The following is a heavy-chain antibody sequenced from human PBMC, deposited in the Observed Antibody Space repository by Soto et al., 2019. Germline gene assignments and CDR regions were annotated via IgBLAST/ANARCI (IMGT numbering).Heavy chain of an antibody. CDR3: AGWIQLQQYYYYGMDV. V-gene: IGHV4-59*08. D-gene: IGHD5-18*01. CDR1: GGSISSYY. CDR2: IYYSVST. Sequence: SETLSLTCTVSGGSISSYYWSWIRQPPGKGLEWIGYIYYSVSTNYNPSLKSRVTISVDTSKNQFSLKLSSVTAADTAVYYCAGWIQLQQYYYYGMDVWGQGTTVTVSS. J-gene: IGHJ6*02.